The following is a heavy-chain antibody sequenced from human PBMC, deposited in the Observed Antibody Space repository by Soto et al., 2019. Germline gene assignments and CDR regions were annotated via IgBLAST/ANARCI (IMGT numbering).Heavy chain of an antibody. CDR3: ARHGDGSGLVDY. CDR1: GGSISSYY. Sequence: QVQLQESGPGLVKPSETLSLTCTVSGGSISSYYWSWIRQPPGKGLEWIGYIYYSGSTNYNPSLKSRVTISVDTSKNQCSLKLSSVTAADTAVYYCARHGDGSGLVDYWGQGTLVTVSS. J-gene: IGHJ4*02. CDR2: IYYSGST. D-gene: IGHD3-10*01. V-gene: IGHV4-59*08.